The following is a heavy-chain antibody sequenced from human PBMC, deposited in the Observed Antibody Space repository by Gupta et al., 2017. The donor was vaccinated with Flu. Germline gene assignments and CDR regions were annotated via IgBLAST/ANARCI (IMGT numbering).Heavy chain of an antibody. CDR2: ISGSAGNT. V-gene: IGHV3-23*01. CDR1: GFTFRTYA. D-gene: IGHD4-17*01. J-gene: IGHJ4*02. Sequence: EVQLLESGGGLVQPGGSLRLSCAASGFTFRTYALSWVRAAPGKGLEWVSAISGSAGNTYYADSVKGRFTISRDNSKGTLYLQVNSLRAEDTAVYYCAKHTVTNYFDSWGQGTLVTVSS. CDR3: AKHTVTNYFDS.